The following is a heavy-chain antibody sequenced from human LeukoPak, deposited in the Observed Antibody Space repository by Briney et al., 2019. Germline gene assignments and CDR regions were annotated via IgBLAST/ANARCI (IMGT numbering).Heavy chain of an antibody. CDR2: VIGSGTMT. V-gene: IGHV3-23*01. J-gene: IGHJ4*02. CDR1: GFTFSSSS. CDR3: AKGYDYGGKGPSPFYY. Sequence: GGSLRLSCAASGFTFSSSSMGWVRQAPGQGLQWVSAVIGSGTMTPYADSVRGRFTISRDNSKNTLSLQMNSLRAEDTAVYYCAKGYDYGGKGPSPFYYWGQGALVTISS. D-gene: IGHD4-23*01.